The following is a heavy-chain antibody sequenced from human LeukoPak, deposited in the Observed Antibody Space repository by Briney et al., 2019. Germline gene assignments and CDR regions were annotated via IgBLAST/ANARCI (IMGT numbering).Heavy chain of an antibody. CDR1: GYTFTAYY. V-gene: IGHV1-2*02. CDR2: IDPDSGGT. D-gene: IGHD3-22*01. J-gene: IGHJ3*02. Sequence: ASVKVSCKASGYTFTAYYVHWVRQAPGQGLEWMGCIDPDSGGTKSAQKFQGRFAMTRDTSISTASMELSRLGSDDTAVYYCAREYYDTSGSKYAFDIWGQGTMVTVSS. CDR3: AREYYDTSGSKYAFDI.